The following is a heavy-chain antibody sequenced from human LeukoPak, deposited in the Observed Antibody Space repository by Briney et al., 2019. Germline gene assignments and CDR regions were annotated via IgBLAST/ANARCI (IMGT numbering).Heavy chain of an antibody. Sequence: ASVKVSCKASGGTFSSYAISWVRQAPGQGLEWMGGIIPIFGTANYAQKFQGRVTITTDESTSTAYMELSSLRSEDRAVYYCAGEHYDILTGYYMSYFDYWGQGTLVTVSS. J-gene: IGHJ4*02. CDR3: AGEHYDILTGYYMSYFDY. V-gene: IGHV1-69*05. CDR1: GGTFSSYA. CDR2: IIPIFGTA. D-gene: IGHD3-9*01.